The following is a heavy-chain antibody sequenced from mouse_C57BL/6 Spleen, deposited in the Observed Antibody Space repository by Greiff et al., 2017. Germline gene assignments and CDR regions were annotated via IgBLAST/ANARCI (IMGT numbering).Heavy chain of an antibody. CDR2: INPSTGGT. J-gene: IGHJ1*03. CDR3: ARRVFITTEVWYFDV. V-gene: IGHV1-42*01. Sequence: EVQLQQSGPELVKPGASVKISCTASGYSFTGYYMNWVKQSPEKSLEWIGEINPSTGGTTYNQKFKAKATLTVDKSSSTAYMQLKSLTSEESAVYYCARRVFITTEVWYFDVWGTGTTVTVSS. D-gene: IGHD1-1*01. CDR1: GYSFTGYY.